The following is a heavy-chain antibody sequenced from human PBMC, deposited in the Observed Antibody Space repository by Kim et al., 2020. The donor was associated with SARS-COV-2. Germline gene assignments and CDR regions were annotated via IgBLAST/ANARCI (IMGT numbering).Heavy chain of an antibody. V-gene: IGHV4-39*01. CDR2: IYYSGST. D-gene: IGHD3-10*01. Sequence: SETLSLTCTVSGGSISSSSYYWGWIRQPPGKGLEWIGSIYYSGSTYYNPSLKSRVTISVDTSKNQFSLKLSSVTAADTAVYYCARKMVERVWFGELSGDYWGQGTLVTVSS. CDR1: GGSISSSSYY. J-gene: IGHJ4*02. CDR3: ARKMVERVWFGELSGDY.